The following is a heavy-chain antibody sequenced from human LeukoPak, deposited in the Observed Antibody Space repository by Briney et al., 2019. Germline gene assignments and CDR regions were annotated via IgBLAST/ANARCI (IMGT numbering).Heavy chain of an antibody. V-gene: IGHV6-1*01. J-gene: IGHJ4*02. CDR1: GDSVSSNSVA. Sequence: SQTLSLTCAISGDSVSSNSVAWNWIRQSPSRGLEWLGRTYYRSKWYSHYAVSVKSRITINPHTSKNQFSLQLKSVTPEDTAVYYCARVVSREWFFDYWGQGTLVTVSS. CDR2: TYYRSKWYS. D-gene: IGHD3-3*01. CDR3: ARVVSREWFFDY.